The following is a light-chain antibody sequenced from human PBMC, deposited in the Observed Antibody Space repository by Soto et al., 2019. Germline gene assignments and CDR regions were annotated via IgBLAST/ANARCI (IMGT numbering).Light chain of an antibody. CDR3: QQYGTSPPT. Sequence: EIVLTQSPGTLSLSPGERATLSCEASQSASSNFLAWYQRKPGQAPRLLIYGASYRDTDIPYRFSGSGSGTDFTLTITRLEPDDSAVYYCQQYGTSPPTFGQGTKVEI. J-gene: IGKJ1*01. CDR2: GAS. CDR1: QSASSNF. V-gene: IGKV3-20*01.